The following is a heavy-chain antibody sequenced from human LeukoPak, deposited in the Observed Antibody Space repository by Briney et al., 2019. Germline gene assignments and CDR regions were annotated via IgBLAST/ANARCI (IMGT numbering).Heavy chain of an antibody. Sequence: GGSLRLSCAASGFTFSSYSMNWVRQAPGKGLEWVSYISSASGSIYYADSVKGRFTISRDNSKNMLYLQMNSLRAEDTAVYYCARDLNQFLGVFDPWGQGTLVTVSS. V-gene: IGHV3-48*01. D-gene: IGHD2-8*01. J-gene: IGHJ5*02. CDR1: GFTFSSYS. CDR2: ISSASGSI. CDR3: ARDLNQFLGVFDP.